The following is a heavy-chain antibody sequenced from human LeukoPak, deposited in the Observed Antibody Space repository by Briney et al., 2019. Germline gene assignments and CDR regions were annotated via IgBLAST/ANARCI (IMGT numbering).Heavy chain of an antibody. J-gene: IGHJ4*02. D-gene: IGHD5-12*01. V-gene: IGHV3-33*01. CDR3: ARDHEGWLRFRESGLDY. Sequence: GRSLRLSCAASGFTFSSYGMHWVRQAPGKGLEWVAVIWYDGSNKYYADSVKGRFTISRDNSKNTLYLQMNSLRAEDTAVYYCARDHEGWLRFRESGLDYWGQGTLVTVSS. CDR2: IWYDGSNK. CDR1: GFTFSSYG.